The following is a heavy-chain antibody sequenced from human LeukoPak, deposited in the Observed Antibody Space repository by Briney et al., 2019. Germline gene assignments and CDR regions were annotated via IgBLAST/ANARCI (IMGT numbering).Heavy chain of an antibody. D-gene: IGHD3-10*01. CDR1: GYTFTGYY. V-gene: IGHV1-2*04. CDR2: INPNSGGT. J-gene: IGHJ4*02. CDR3: ATLGGSGSFDY. Sequence: GASVKLPCKASGYTFTGYYMHWVRQAPGQGLEWMGWINPNSGGTNYAQKFQGWVTMTRDTSISTAYMELSRLRSDDTAVYYCATLGGSGSFDYWGQGTLATVSS.